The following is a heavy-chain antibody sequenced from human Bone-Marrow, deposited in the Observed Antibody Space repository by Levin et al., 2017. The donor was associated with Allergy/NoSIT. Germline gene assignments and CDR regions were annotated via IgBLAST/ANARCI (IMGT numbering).Heavy chain of an antibody. J-gene: IGHJ4*02. CDR2: ISYDGSNK. CDR3: AKGDLLWFGELVSVDY. V-gene: IGHV3-30*18. Sequence: GGSLRLSCAASGFTFSSYGMHWVRQAPGKGLEWVAVISYDGSNKYYADSVKGRFTISRDNSKNTLYLQMNSLRAEDTAVYYWAKGDLLWFGELVSVDYWGQGTLVTVSS. D-gene: IGHD3-10*01. CDR1: GFTFSSYG.